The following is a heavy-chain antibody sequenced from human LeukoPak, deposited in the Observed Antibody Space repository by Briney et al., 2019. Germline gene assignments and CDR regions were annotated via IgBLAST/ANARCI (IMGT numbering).Heavy chain of an antibody. Sequence: PSETLSLTCAVYGGSFSGYYWSWIRQPPGKGLEWIGEINHSGSTNYNPSLKSRVTISVDTSKNQFSLKLSSVTAADTAVYYCARGCRVAATPHNWFDPWGQGTLVTVSS. J-gene: IGHJ5*02. CDR2: INHSGST. D-gene: IGHD2-15*01. V-gene: IGHV4-34*01. CDR1: GGSFSGYY. CDR3: ARGCRVAATPHNWFDP.